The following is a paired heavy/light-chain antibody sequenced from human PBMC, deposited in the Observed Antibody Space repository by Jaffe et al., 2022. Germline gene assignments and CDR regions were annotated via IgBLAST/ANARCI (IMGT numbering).Heavy chain of an antibody. V-gene: IGHV3-66*02. CDR3: ARDRALWDTVTHGADAFDI. CDR2: IYSGGST. Sequence: EVQLVESGGGLVQPGGSLRLSCAASGFTVSSNYMSWVRQAPGKGLEWVSVIYSGGSTYYADSVKGRFTISRDNSKNTLYLQMNSLRAEDTAVYYCARDRALWDTVTHGADAFDIWGQGTMVTVSS. J-gene: IGHJ3*02. D-gene: IGHD4-17*01. CDR1: GFTVSSNY.
Light chain of an antibody. CDR3: QQSYSTRT. J-gene: IGKJ1*01. CDR2: AAS. Sequence: DIQMTQSPSSLSASVGDRVTITCRASQSISSYLNWYQQKPGKAPKLLIYAASSLQSGVPSRFSGSGSGTDFTLTISSLQPEDFATYYCQQSYSTRTFGQGTKVEIK. V-gene: IGKV1-39*01. CDR1: QSISSY.